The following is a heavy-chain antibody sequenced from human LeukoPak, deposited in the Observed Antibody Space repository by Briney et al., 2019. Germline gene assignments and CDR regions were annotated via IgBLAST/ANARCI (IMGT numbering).Heavy chain of an antibody. CDR1: GGSISSVY. J-gene: IGHJ4*02. D-gene: IGHD6-13*01. V-gene: IGHV4-59*08. CDR2: IYHIGST. CDR3: ARVGSSWPHYYFDS. Sequence: PSETLSLTCSVSGGSISSVYWSWIRQPPGKGLEWIGNIYHIGSTSYNPSLKSRVSISLDTSKNQFSLNLISVTAADTAVYYCARVGSSWPHYYFDSWGRGTPVTVSS.